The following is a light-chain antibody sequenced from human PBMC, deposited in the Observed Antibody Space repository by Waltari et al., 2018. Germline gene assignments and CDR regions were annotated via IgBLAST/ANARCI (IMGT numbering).Light chain of an antibody. Sequence: EIVLTQSPGTLSLSPGERATLSCRASQSVSSSYLAWYQQKPGQAPRLLIYGASSRANGIPDRFSGSGSGTDFTLTIRRLEPEDFAVYYCQQYGSSSTFGQGTKLEIK. CDR2: GAS. V-gene: IGKV3-20*01. J-gene: IGKJ2*02. CDR3: QQYGSSST. CDR1: QSVSSSY.